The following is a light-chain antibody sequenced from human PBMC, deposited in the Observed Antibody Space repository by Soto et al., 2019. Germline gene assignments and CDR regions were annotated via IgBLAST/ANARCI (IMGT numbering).Light chain of an antibody. CDR1: QTIGRNY. J-gene: IGKJ4*01. Sequence: VVMTQSPATLSVSPGETATLSCRASQTIGRNYVAWYQQKPGQAPRLLIYDASNRATGIPARFSGSGSGTDFILTISSLEPEDSGVHYCQQRNDWVTFGGGTKVDIK. V-gene: IGKV3D-20*02. CDR3: QQRNDWVT. CDR2: DAS.